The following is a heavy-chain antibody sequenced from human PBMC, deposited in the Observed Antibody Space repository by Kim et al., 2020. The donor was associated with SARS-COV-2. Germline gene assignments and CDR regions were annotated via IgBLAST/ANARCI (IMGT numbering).Heavy chain of an antibody. J-gene: IGHJ3*02. CDR3: ARGRPGQQLVRGFSDAFDI. D-gene: IGHD6-13*01. Sequence: SETLSLTCAVYGGSFSGYYWSWIRQPPGKGLEWIGEINHSGSTNYNPSLKSRVTISVDTSKNQFSLKLSSVTAADTAVYYCARGRPGQQLVRGFSDAFDIWGQGTMVTVSS. V-gene: IGHV4-34*01. CDR1: GGSFSGYY. CDR2: INHSGST.